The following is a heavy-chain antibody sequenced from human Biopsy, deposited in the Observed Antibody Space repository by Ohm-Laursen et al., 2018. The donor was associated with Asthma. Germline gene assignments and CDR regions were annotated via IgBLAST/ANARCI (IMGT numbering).Heavy chain of an antibody. CDR2: INHRGST. V-gene: IGHV4-34*01. D-gene: IGHD2-2*01. CDR3: ARAGQCSSTSCYHPGWFDP. CDR1: GGSFSGYY. Sequence: SDTLSLTCAVYGGSFSGYYWSWIRQPPGKGLEWIGEINHRGSTNYNPSLKSRVTISVDTSKNQFSLKLSSVTAADTAVYYCARAGQCSSTSCYHPGWFDPWGQGTLVTVSS. J-gene: IGHJ5*02.